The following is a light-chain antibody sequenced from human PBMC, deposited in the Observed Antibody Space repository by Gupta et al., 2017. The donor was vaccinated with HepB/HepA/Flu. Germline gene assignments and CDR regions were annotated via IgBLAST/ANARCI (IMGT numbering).Light chain of an antibody. CDR3: SAYTSSSVV. CDR2: DVT. CDR1: SSDLGTYTY. J-gene: IGLJ2*01. V-gene: IGLV2-14*03. Sequence: QSALTQPASVSGSPGQSITISCTGTSSDLGTYTYVSWYQQHPGKAPKLVIYDVTNRPSGGSNRFSGSKSGNTASLTISELQAEDEDDYYCSAYTSSSVVFGGGIKVTVL.